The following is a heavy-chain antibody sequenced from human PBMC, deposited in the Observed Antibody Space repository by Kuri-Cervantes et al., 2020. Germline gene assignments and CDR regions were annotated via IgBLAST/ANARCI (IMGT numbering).Heavy chain of an antibody. CDR1: GGSISNYY. Sequence: SETLSLTCTVSGGSISNYYWSWIRQPPGKGLEWIAYIYSSGSTNYNPPLKSRVTISIDTSKNQFSLKLSSVTAADTAVYYCARGSTYYDKALDYWGQGTLVTVSS. CDR3: ARGSTYYDKALDY. V-gene: IGHV4-59*12. J-gene: IGHJ4*02. CDR2: IYSSGST. D-gene: IGHD3-22*01.